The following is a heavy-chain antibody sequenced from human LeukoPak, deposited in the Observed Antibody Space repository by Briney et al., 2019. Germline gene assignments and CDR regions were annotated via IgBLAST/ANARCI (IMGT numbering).Heavy chain of an antibody. J-gene: IGHJ4*02. CDR2: VKNDGSNT. Sequence: GGSLRLSCAASGFTFSSYWMHWVRQAPGKGLMWVSRVKNDGSNTNYADSVKGRSTISRDNAKNTLYLQMNSLGAEDTAVYYCARGDHTFWGFPHWGQGTLVTVSS. CDR1: GFTFSSYW. V-gene: IGHV3-74*01. D-gene: IGHD7-27*01. CDR3: ARGDHTFWGFPH.